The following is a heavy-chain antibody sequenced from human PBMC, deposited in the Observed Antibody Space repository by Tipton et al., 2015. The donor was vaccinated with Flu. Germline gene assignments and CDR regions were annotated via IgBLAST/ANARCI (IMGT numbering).Heavy chain of an antibody. CDR2: MNPNSGNT. Sequence: QLVQSGAEVKKPGASVKVSCKASGYTFTSYDINWVRQATGQGLEWMGWMNPNSGNTGYAQKFQGRVTMTRNTSISTAYMELSSLRAEDMAVYYCARGLPGKAAIRPDYWGQGTLVTVSS. CDR3: ARGLPGKAAIRPDY. V-gene: IGHV1-8*01. D-gene: IGHD2-2*02. J-gene: IGHJ4*02. CDR1: GYTFTSYD.